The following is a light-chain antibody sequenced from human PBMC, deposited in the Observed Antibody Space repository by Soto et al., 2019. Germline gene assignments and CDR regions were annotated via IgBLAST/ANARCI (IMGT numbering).Light chain of an antibody. CDR3: PHQNSYSQT. V-gene: IGKV1-5*01. CDR1: QSIRYY. CDR2: GAS. Sequence: DIQLTQSPPTLSAPVGDRVTITCRASQSIRYYLAWYQQMPGKAPKLLIYGASSLQSGVPSRFRGSGSGTELTLPISSLQPDDFATYCCPHQNSYSQTFGQGTKGEIK. J-gene: IGKJ1*01.